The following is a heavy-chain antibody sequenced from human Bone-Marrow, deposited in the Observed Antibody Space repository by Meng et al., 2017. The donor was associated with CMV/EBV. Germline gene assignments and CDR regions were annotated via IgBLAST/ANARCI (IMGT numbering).Heavy chain of an antibody. V-gene: IGHV3-15*01. D-gene: IGHD2-2*01. Sequence: GESLKISCAASGFTFSDYYMSWVRQTPGKGLEWVGRIKSKIDGGATDYAAAVKGRFTISTDDSGTTLYLQMNSLKTEDTAVYYCTTGPAAIRGDYWGQGTLVTVSS. J-gene: IGHJ4*02. CDR2: IKSKIDGGAT. CDR1: GFTFSDYY. CDR3: TTGPAAIRGDY.